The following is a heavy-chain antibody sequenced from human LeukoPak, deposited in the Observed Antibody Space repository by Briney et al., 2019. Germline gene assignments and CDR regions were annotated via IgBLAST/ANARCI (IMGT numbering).Heavy chain of an antibody. V-gene: IGHV3-20*01. Sequence: GGSLRLSRAASGFRFKDFAMSWVRQAPGKGLEWVSGINWNGGSTYYGDSVKGRFTISRDNAKSSLYLQMNSLRAEDTALYHCARVRGSGTYAPLDYWGQGTLVTVSS. CDR1: GFRFKDFA. CDR3: ARVRGSGTYAPLDY. CDR2: INWNGGST. J-gene: IGHJ4*02. D-gene: IGHD1-26*01.